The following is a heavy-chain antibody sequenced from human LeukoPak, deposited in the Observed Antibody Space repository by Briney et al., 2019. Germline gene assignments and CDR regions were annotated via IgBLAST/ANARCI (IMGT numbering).Heavy chain of an antibody. CDR2: IKPGGGST. J-gene: IGHJ4*02. CDR1: GYTFTAIY. V-gene: IGHV1-46*01. D-gene: IGHD1-26*01. CDR3: ARDGSYHDFDY. Sequence: ASVKISCKASGYTFTAIYIHWVRQAPGQGLEWLGIIKPGGGSTTCAQKFRGRVTMTRDTSTNMVYMELSSLRSEDTAVYYCARDGSYHDFDYWGQGTLVTVSS.